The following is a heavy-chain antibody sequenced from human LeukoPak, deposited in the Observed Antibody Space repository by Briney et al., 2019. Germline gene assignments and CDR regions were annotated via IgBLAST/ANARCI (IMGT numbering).Heavy chain of an antibody. CDR2: IKQDGSEK. Sequence: GGSLRLSCAASGFTFSSYWVSWVRQAPGKGLEWVANIKQDGSEKYYADSVKGRFTISRDNSKNTLYLQMNSLRAEDTAVYYCAKDGIAAAGDYFDYWGQGTLVTVSS. V-gene: IGHV3-7*01. D-gene: IGHD6-13*01. CDR3: AKDGIAAAGDYFDY. J-gene: IGHJ4*02. CDR1: GFTFSSYW.